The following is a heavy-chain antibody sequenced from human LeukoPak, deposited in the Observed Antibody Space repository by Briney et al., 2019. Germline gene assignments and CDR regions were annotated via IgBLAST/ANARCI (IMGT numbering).Heavy chain of an antibody. CDR1: GFTFSDYY. Sequence: PGGSLRLSCAASGFTFSDYYMSWIRQAPGKGLEWVSYISSSGSTIYYADSVKGRFTISRDNAKNSLYLQMNSLRAEDTAVYYCARAPMTTVKDYYYGMDVWGQGTTVTVSS. V-gene: IGHV3-11*01. CDR2: ISSSGSTI. J-gene: IGHJ6*02. CDR3: ARAPMTTVKDYYYGMDV. D-gene: IGHD4-11*01.